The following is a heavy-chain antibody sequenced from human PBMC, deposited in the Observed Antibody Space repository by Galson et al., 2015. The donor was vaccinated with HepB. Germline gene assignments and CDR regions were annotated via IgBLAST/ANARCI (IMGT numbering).Heavy chain of an antibody. V-gene: IGHV3-30*18. Sequence: SLRLSCAASGFTFSSYGMHWVRQAPGKGLEWVAVISYDGSNKYYADSVKGRFTISRDNSKNTLYLQMNSLRAEDTAVYYCAKGGLARVVVIVGAFDIWGQGTMATVSS. CDR1: GFTFSSYG. CDR2: ISYDGSNK. J-gene: IGHJ3*02. D-gene: IGHD2-21*01. CDR3: AKGGLARVVVIVGAFDI.